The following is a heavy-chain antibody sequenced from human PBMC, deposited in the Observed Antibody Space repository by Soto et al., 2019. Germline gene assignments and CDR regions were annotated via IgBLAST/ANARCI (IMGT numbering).Heavy chain of an antibody. V-gene: IGHV3-23*01. CDR3: ASLGVGDWANYYYYYGMDV. Sequence: GGSQIHCAAATGFNFVIYPMTLVRQAPRKGLMWVSAVTANGGSTYSADSVKGRFTISRDNSKNTLFLQMNSLRAEDTAVYYCASLGVGDWANYYYYYGMDVWGQGTTVTVSS. CDR2: VTANGGST. CDR1: GFNFVIYP. J-gene: IGHJ6*02. D-gene: IGHD2-21*02.